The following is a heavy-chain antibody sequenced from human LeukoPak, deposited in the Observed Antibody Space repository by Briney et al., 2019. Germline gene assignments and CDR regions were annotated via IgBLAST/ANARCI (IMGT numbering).Heavy chain of an antibody. D-gene: IGHD3-22*01. CDR2: ISGSGGST. J-gene: IGHJ4*02. CDR3: VKDTPYYYDSSGYYGY. CDR1: GFTFSSYA. Sequence: GGSLRLSCAASGFTFSSYAMSWVRQAPGKGLEWVSAISGSGGSTYYADSVKGRFTISRDNSKNTLYLQMNSLRAEDTAVYYCVKDTPYYYDSSGYYGYWGQGTLVTVSS. V-gene: IGHV3-23*01.